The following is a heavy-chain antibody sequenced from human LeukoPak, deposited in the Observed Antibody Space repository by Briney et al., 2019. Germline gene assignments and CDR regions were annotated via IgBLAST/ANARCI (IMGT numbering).Heavy chain of an antibody. CDR1: GGSISSYY. D-gene: IGHD2-15*01. J-gene: IGHJ3*02. Sequence: ASETLSLTCTVSGGSISSYYWSWIRQPPGKGLEWIGYIYYSGSTNYNPSLKSRVTISVDTSKNQFSLKLSSVIAADTAVYYCARGPRNLCSGGSCDAFDIWSQGTMVTVSS. V-gene: IGHV4-59*01. CDR3: ARGPRNLCSGGSCDAFDI. CDR2: IYYSGST.